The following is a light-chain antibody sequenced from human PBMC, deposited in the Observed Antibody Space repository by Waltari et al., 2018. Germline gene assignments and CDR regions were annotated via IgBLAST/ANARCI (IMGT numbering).Light chain of an antibody. CDR1: QSLLHSNGYNY. V-gene: IGKV2-28*01. J-gene: IGKJ2*01. CDR3: MQALQTPPT. Sequence: DVMMTQSPLSLPVTPGEPASISCRSSQSLLHSNGYNYLDWYVQKPGQSPQLLIYLGSERASGVPDRISGSGSGTDFTLQISRVEAEDVGVYYCMQALQTPPTFGQGTKLEIK. CDR2: LGS.